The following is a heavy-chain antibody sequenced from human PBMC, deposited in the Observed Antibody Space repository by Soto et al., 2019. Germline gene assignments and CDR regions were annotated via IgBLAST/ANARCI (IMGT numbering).Heavy chain of an antibody. V-gene: IGHV3-23*01. CDR1: GFTFSSYA. CDR2: ISGSGSST. D-gene: IGHD6-6*01. J-gene: IGHJ6*02. Sequence: LRLSCAASGFTFSSYAMSWVRQAPGKGLEWVSAISGSGSSTYYADSVKGRFTISRDNSKNTLYLQMNSLRAEDTAVYYCAKDIAARRKDYYGMDVWGQGTTVTVSS. CDR3: AKDIAARRKDYYGMDV.